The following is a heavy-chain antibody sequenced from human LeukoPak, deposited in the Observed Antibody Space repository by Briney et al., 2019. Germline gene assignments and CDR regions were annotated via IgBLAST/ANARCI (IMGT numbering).Heavy chain of an antibody. D-gene: IGHD3-3*01. CDR2: ISSSSSTI. J-gene: IGHJ3*02. CDR3: AREPTGDTIFGVVSKPGAFDI. Sequence: GGSLRLSCAASGFTFSSYSMNWVRQAPGKGLEWVSYISSSSSTIYYADSVKGRFTISRDNAKNSLYLQMNSLRAEDTAVYYCAREPTGDTIFGVVSKPGAFDIWGQGTMVTVSS. CDR1: GFTFSSYS. V-gene: IGHV3-48*01.